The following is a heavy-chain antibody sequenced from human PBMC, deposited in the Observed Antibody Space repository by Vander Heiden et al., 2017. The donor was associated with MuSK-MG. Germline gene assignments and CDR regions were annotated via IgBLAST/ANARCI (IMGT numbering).Heavy chain of an antibody. J-gene: IGHJ3*02. V-gene: IGHV3-30-3*01. CDR3: ARGDSSGWYGDAFDI. CDR1: GFTFSGYA. CDR2: ISYDGSNK. Sequence: QVQLVESGGGVVQPGWSLRLSCSASGFTFSGYAMPWVRQAPGKGLEGVAVISYDGSNKYYADSVKGRFTISRDNSKNTLYLQMNSLRAEDTAVYYCARGDSSGWYGDAFDIWGQGTMVTVSS. D-gene: IGHD6-19*01.